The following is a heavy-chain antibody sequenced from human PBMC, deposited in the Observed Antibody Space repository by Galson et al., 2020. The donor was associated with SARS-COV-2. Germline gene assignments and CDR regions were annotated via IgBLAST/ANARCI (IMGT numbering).Heavy chain of an antibody. Sequence: GGSLRLSCAASGFPLSTYAMHWVRQAPGKGLEWVAAISYDGSYKHDVDSLKGRFTISRDNSKNTLYLQMNSLRPEDTAVYYCASSPSIAGSGTRFSFQHWGQGTLVTVSS. J-gene: IGHJ1*01. CDR1: GFPLSTYA. D-gene: IGHD6-6*01. V-gene: IGHV3-30*01. CDR3: ASSPSIAGSGTRFSFQH. CDR2: ISYDGSYK.